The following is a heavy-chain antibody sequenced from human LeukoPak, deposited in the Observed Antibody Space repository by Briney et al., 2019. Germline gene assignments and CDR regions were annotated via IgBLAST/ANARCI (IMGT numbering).Heavy chain of an antibody. Sequence: SETLSLTCAVYGGSFSDYYWTWIRQPPGKGLEWIGEINHSGSTNYNPSLKSRVTISVDTSKNQFSLKLSSVTAADTAVYYCARWVVAADYYYYMDVWGKGTTVTVS. J-gene: IGHJ6*03. CDR1: GGSFSDYY. V-gene: IGHV4-34*01. D-gene: IGHD2-15*01. CDR3: ARWVVAADYYYYMDV. CDR2: INHSGST.